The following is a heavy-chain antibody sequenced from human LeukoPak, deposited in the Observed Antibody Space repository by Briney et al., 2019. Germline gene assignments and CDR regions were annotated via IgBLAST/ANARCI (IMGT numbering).Heavy chain of an antibody. CDR1: GFTFSSYG. CDR2: ISYDGNNK. D-gene: IGHD6-13*01. CDR3: AKDGDIAAAVYFFDY. V-gene: IGHV3-30*18. Sequence: TGGSLRLSCAASGFTFSSYGMHWVRQAPGKGLEWVAVISYDGNNKYYADSVKGRFTISRDNSKNTLSLQMNSLRAEDTAVYYCAKDGDIAAAVYFFDYWGQGTLVTVSS. J-gene: IGHJ4*02.